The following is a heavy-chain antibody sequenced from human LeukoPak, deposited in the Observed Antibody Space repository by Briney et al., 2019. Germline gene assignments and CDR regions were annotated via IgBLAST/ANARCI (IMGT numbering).Heavy chain of an antibody. CDR2: INSDGSST. D-gene: IGHD5-12*01. CDR3: ARDGYSGSDAL. Sequence: PGGSLRLACAASGFTFSSYWMHWVRQAPGKGLVWVSRINSDGSSTSYADSVRGRFSISRDNAKNTLYLQMNSLRAEDTAVYYCARDGYSGSDALWGQGTLVTVSS. CDR1: GFTFSSYW. J-gene: IGHJ4*02. V-gene: IGHV3-74*01.